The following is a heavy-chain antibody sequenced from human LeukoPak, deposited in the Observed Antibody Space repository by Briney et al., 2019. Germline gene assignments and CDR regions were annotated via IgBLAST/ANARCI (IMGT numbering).Heavy chain of an antibody. Sequence: QPGGSLRLSCAASGFTFSNYGMSWVRQAPGKGLEWVSTIVGRGSDTYYAGSVKGRFTISRDNSKNTLYLQMSSLRADDTAVYYCARPGYPTSGWFDYWGQGSLVLVSS. D-gene: IGHD6-19*01. J-gene: IGHJ5*01. CDR3: ARPGYPTSGWFDY. V-gene: IGHV3-23*01. CDR2: IVGRGSDT. CDR1: GFTFSNYG.